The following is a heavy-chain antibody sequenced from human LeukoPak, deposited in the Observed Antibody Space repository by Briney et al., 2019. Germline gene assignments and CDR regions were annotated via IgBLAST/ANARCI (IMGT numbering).Heavy chain of an antibody. D-gene: IGHD6-13*01. CDR2: ISSSSSYI. V-gene: IGHV3-21*04. Sequence: GGSLRLSCAASGFTFSSYSMTWVRQAPGKGLEWVSSISSSSSYIYYADSVKGRFTISRDNAKNSLYLQMNSLRAEDTAVYYCAKEYSSSWTRWFDPWGQGTLVTVSS. CDR1: GFTFSSYS. CDR3: AKEYSSSWTRWFDP. J-gene: IGHJ5*02.